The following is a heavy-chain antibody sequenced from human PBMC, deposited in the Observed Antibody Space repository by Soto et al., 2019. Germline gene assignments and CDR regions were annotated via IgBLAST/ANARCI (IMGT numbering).Heavy chain of an antibody. J-gene: IGHJ6*02. D-gene: IGHD3-22*01. CDR3: ARDSVTYYYDSSGYYTARSDYYYYGMDV. Sequence: ASVKVSCKASGCTFTSYGISWVRQAPGQGLEWMGWISAYNGNTNYAQKLQGRVTMTTDTSTSTAYMELRSLRSDDTAVYYCARDSVTYYYDSSGYYTARSDYYYYGMDVWGQGTTVTVSS. V-gene: IGHV1-18*01. CDR2: ISAYNGNT. CDR1: GCTFTSYG.